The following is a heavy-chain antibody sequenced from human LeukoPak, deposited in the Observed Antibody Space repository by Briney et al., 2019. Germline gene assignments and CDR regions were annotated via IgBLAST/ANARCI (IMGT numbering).Heavy chain of an antibody. D-gene: IGHD6-13*01. V-gene: IGHV3-74*01. CDR2: INSDGSST. Sequence: GGSLRLSCAASGFTFSSYWMHWVRQAPGKGLVWVSRINSDGSSTSYADSVKGRFTISRDNAKNMLYLQMNSLRAEDTAVYYCARSHSSSWYPFYYYYYGMDVWGQGTTVTVSS. CDR3: ARSHSSSWYPFYYYYYGMDV. CDR1: GFTFSSYW. J-gene: IGHJ6*02.